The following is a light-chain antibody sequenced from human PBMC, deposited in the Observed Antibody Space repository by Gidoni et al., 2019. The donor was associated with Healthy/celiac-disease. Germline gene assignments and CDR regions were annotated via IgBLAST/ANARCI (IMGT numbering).Light chain of an antibody. CDR2: GAS. Sequence: EIMLTQSPATLSLSPGERATLSCRASQSVSSSYLAWFQQKPGQAPRLLIYGASSRATGIPDRFSGSGSGTDFTLTIRRLEPEDFAVYYCQQYGSSPLYTFGQGTKLEIK. CDR1: QSVSSSY. J-gene: IGKJ2*01. V-gene: IGKV3-20*01. CDR3: QQYGSSPLYT.